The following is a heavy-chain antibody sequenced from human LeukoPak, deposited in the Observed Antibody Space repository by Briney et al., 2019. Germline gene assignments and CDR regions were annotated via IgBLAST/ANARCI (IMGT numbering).Heavy chain of an antibody. V-gene: IGHV4-34*01. CDR2: INHSGST. CDR1: GGSFSGYY. CDR3: ASSRCSSTSCLYYNYYYGMDV. J-gene: IGHJ6*02. Sequence: SETLSLTCVVYGGSFSGYYWSWISQPPGKGLEWIGEINHSGSTNYNPSLKSRVTISVDTSKNQFSLKLNSVTAADTAVYYCASSRCSSTSCLYYNYYYGMDVWGQGTTVTVSS. D-gene: IGHD2-2*01.